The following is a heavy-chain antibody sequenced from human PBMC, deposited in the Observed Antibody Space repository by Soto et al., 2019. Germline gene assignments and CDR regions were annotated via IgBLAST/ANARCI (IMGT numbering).Heavy chain of an antibody. CDR3: ARKGSLWSTVDGMDV. CDR2: ISAYNGNT. Sequence: EASVKVSCKASGYTFTSYGISWVRQAPGQGLEWMGWISAYNGNTNYAQKLQGRVTMTTDTSTSTAYMELRSLRSDDTAVYYCARKGSLWSTVDGMDVWGQGTTVTVSS. CDR1: GYTFTSYG. D-gene: IGHD3-10*01. J-gene: IGHJ6*02. V-gene: IGHV1-18*01.